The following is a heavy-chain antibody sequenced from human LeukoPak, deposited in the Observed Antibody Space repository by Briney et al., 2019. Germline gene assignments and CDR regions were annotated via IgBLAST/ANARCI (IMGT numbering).Heavy chain of an antibody. CDR3: AKESYYDFWSGYYFREYYFDY. J-gene: IGHJ4*02. CDR1: GFTFSSYG. CDR2: ISYDGSNK. Sequence: QPGRSLRLSCAASGFTFSSYGMHWVRQAPGKGLEWVAVISYDGSNKYYADSVKGRFTISRDNSKNTLYLQINSLRAEDTAVYYCAKESYYDFWSGYYFREYYFDYWGQGTLVTVSS. D-gene: IGHD3-3*01. V-gene: IGHV3-30*18.